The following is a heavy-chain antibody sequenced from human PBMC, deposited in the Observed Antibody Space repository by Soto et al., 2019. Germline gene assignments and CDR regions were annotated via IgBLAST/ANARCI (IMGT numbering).Heavy chain of an antibody. J-gene: IGHJ6*02. CDR1: GGSISSGDYY. V-gene: IGHV4-30-4*01. D-gene: IGHD3-22*01. CDR3: AGSGYYHNSVMDV. CDR2: IYYSGST. Sequence: SETLSLTCTVSGGSISSGDYYWSWIRQPPGKGLEWIGYIYYSGSTYYNPSLKSRVTISVDTSKNQFSLKLSSVTAADTAVYYCAGSGYYHNSVMDVWGQGTTVTVSS.